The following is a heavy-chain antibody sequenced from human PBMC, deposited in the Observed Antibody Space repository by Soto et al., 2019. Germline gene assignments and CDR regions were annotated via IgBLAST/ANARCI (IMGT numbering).Heavy chain of an antibody. V-gene: IGHV3-30-3*01. Sequence: QVQLVESGGGVVQPGRSLRLSCAASGFTFSSYAMHWVRQAPGKGLEWVAVISYDGSNKYYADSVKGRFTISRDNSKNTLYLQMNSLRAEDTAVYYCAGLLRHPFDYWGQGTLVTVSS. CDR3: AGLLRHPFDY. CDR2: ISYDGSNK. J-gene: IGHJ4*02. D-gene: IGHD3-22*01. CDR1: GFTFSSYA.